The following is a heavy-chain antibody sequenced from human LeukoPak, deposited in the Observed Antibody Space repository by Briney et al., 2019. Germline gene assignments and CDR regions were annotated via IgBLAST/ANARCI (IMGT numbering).Heavy chain of an antibody. D-gene: IGHD3-22*01. J-gene: IGHJ4*02. V-gene: IGHV1-2*06. CDR1: GYTFTGYY. CDR3: ARAMYYYDSSGYYSFDY. Sequence: ASVKVSCKASGYTFTGYYMHWVRRAPGQGLEWMGRINPNSGGTNYAQKFQGRVTMTRDTSISTAYMELSRLRSDDTAVYYCARAMYYYDSSGYYSFDYWGQGTLVTVSS. CDR2: INPNSGGT.